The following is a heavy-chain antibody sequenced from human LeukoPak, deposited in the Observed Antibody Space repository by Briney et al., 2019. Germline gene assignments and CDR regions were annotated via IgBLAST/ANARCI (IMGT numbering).Heavy chain of an antibody. Sequence: PSETLSLTCSVSGGSISNTYWNWIRQSPGKGLEWIGDINHSGTTNYNPSLKSRVTISVDTSKNQFSLKMTSVTAADTAVYYCARDWDYDSSGYYDAFDIWGQGTMVTVS. V-gene: IGHV4-59*01. J-gene: IGHJ3*02. CDR1: GGSISNTY. CDR3: ARDWDYDSSGYYDAFDI. D-gene: IGHD3-22*01. CDR2: INHSGTT.